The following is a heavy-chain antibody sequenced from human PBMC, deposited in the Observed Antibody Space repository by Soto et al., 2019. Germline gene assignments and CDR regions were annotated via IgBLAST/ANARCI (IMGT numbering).Heavy chain of an antibody. V-gene: IGHV5-51*01. Sequence: PGESLKISCKGSGYSFTSYWIGWVRQMPGKDLEWMGIIYPGDSDTRYSPSFQGQVTISADKSISTAYPQWSSLKASDTAMYYCARLLQGFYGGNSSYSGFDYWGQGTLVTVSS. D-gene: IGHD4-17*01. J-gene: IGHJ4*02. CDR3: ARLLQGFYGGNSSYSGFDY. CDR2: IYPGDSDT. CDR1: GYSFTSYW.